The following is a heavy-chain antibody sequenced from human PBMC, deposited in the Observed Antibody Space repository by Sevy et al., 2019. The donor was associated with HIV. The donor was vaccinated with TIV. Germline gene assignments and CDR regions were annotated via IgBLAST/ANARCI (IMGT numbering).Heavy chain of an antibody. CDR1: GFTVSSNY. CDR3: SRDGSGLGYFFDY. Sequence: GGSLRLSCAASGFTVSSNYMSWVRQAPGKGLEWVSVIYSGGSTYYADSVKGRFTISRDNSKNTLYLQMNSLRADDTAVYYCSRDGSGLGYFFDYWGQGTLVIVSS. V-gene: IGHV3-66*01. CDR2: IYSGGST. J-gene: IGHJ4*02. D-gene: IGHD3-22*01.